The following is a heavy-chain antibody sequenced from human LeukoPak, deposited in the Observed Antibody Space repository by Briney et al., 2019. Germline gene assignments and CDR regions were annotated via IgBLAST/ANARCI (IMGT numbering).Heavy chain of an antibody. D-gene: IGHD6-13*01. CDR2: IRYDGSNK. J-gene: IGHJ4*02. CDR3: AKAGGSGMYSSSWYRHFDY. Sequence: GGSLRLSCAASGFTFKSYGVHWVRQAPGKGLQWVAFIRYDGSNKYYTDSVKGRFTISRDDSKNTLYLQMNSLRAEDTAVYYCAKAGGSGMYSSSWYRHFDYWGQGTLVTVSS. V-gene: IGHV3-30*02. CDR1: GFTFKSYG.